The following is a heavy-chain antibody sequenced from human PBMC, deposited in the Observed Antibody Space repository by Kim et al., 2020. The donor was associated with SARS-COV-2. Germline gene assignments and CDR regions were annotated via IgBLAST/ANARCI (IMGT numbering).Heavy chain of an antibody. V-gene: IGHV3-21*01. CDR3: ARGEGIAAAGTRVDY. CDR2: ISSSSSYI. Sequence: GGSLRLSCAASGFTFSSYSMNWVRQAPGKGLEWVSSISSSSSYIYYADSVKGRFTISRDNAKNSLYLQMNSLRAEDTAVYYCARGEGIAAAGTRVDYWGQGTLVTVSS. D-gene: IGHD6-13*01. J-gene: IGHJ4*02. CDR1: GFTFSSYS.